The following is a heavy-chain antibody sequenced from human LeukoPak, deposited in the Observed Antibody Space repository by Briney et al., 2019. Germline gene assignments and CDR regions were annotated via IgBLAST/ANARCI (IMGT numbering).Heavy chain of an antibody. CDR1: GGSISSGGYY. CDR3: ARPSTGTTTGFDY. V-gene: IGHV4-31*03. Sequence: TLSLTCTVSGGSISSGGYYWSWIRQHPGKGLEWIGYIYYSGSTYYNPSLKSRVTISVDTSKNQFSLKLSSVTAADTAVYYCARPSTGTTTGFDYWGQGTLVTVSS. D-gene: IGHD1-7*01. J-gene: IGHJ4*02. CDR2: IYYSGST.